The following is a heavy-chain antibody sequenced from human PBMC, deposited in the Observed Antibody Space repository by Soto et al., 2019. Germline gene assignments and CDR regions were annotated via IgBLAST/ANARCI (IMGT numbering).Heavy chain of an antibody. Sequence: EVQLVESGGGLVQPGGSRKLSCAASGFTFSGSAMHWVRQASGKGLEWVGRIRSKVNSYATACAASVKGRFTISRDESKNTVYLQMNSLQIEDTAVYYCVRRSQDDSTGYFAYWGQGTLVTVSS. D-gene: IGHD3-22*01. CDR1: GFTFSGSA. V-gene: IGHV3-73*02. CDR2: IRSKVNSYAT. J-gene: IGHJ4*02. CDR3: VRRSQDDSTGYFAY.